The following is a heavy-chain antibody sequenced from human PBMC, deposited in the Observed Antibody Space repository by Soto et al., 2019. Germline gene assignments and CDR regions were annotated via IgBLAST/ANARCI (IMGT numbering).Heavy chain of an antibody. CDR2: IYYTGST. CDR3: ARQPYDILTGYYNYGMDV. J-gene: IGHJ6*02. CDR1: GGSISSYY. V-gene: IGHV4-59*08. Sequence: QVQLQESGPGLVKPSETLSLTCTVSGGSISSYYWSWIRQPPGKGLEWIGYIYYTGSTNYNPSLNSRVTISIDTSKNQFSLKLSSVTAADTAVYYCARQPYDILTGYYNYGMDVWGQGTTVTVSS. D-gene: IGHD3-9*01.